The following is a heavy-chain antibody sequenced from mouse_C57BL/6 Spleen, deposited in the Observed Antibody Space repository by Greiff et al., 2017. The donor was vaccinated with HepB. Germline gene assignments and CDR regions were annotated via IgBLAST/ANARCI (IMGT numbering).Heavy chain of an antibody. J-gene: IGHJ3*01. CDR1: GFSLTSYG. V-gene: IGHV2-2*01. D-gene: IGHD2-2*01. Sequence: VQLVESGPGLVQPSQSLPITCTVSGFSLTSYGVHWVRQSPGKGLEWLGVIWSGGSTDYNAAFISRLSISKDNSKSQVFFKMNSLQADDTAIYYCARNGYGYDPFAYWGQGTLVTVSA. CDR2: IWSGGST. CDR3: ARNGYGYDPFAY.